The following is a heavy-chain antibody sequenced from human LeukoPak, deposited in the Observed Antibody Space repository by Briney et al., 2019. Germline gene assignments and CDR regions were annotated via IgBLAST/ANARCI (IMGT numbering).Heavy chain of an antibody. D-gene: IGHD2-2*01. CDR2: IYYSGST. V-gene: IGHV4-59*01. J-gene: IGHJ5*02. CDR3: ARVGCSSTSCSWFDP. CDR1: GGSISSYY. Sequence: SETLSLTCTVSGGSISSYYWSWIRQPPGKGLEWIGYIYYSGSTNYNPSLKSRVTISVDTSKNQFSLKLSSVTAADTAVYYSARVGCSSTSCSWFDPWGQGTLATVSS.